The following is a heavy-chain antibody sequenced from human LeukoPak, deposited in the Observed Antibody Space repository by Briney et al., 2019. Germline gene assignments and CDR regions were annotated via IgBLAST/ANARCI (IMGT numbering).Heavy chain of an antibody. CDR3: ARVSGYSNYVYYYYYMDV. V-gene: IGHV3-11*04. Sequence: GGSLRLSCAASGFTFSDYYMSWIRQAPGKGLEWVSYISSSGSTIYYADSVKGRFTISRDYAKHSLYLQMNILRAEDAAVYYCARVSGYSNYVYYYYYMDVWGKGTTVTVSS. CDR1: GFTFSDYY. D-gene: IGHD4-11*01. CDR2: ISSSGSTI. J-gene: IGHJ6*03.